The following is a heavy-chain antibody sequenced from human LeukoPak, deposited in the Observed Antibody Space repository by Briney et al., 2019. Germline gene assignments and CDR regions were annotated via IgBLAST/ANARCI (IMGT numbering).Heavy chain of an antibody. J-gene: IGHJ4*02. D-gene: IGHD1-26*01. CDR3: ASFGVGALSWIY. Sequence: ASVKVSCKASGYTFTGYYMHWVRQAPGQGLEWMGWINPNSGGTNYAQKFQGRVTITADESTSTAYMELSSLRSEDTAVYYCASFGVGALSWIYWGQGTLVTVSS. CDR2: INPNSGGT. CDR1: GYTFTGYY. V-gene: IGHV1-2*02.